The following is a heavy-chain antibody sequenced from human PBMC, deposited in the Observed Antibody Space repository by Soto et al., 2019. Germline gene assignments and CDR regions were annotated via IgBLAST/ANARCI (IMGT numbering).Heavy chain of an antibody. J-gene: IGHJ4*02. D-gene: IGHD2-2*01. CDR2: ISYDGSNK. CDR1: GFTFSSYA. Sequence: GGSLRLSCAASGFTFSSYAMHWVRQAPGKGLEWVAVISYDGSNKYYADSVKGRFTISRDNSKNTLYLQMNSLRAEDTAVYYCAREFGVVPDARGCVDYWGQGTLVTVSS. V-gene: IGHV3-30-3*01. CDR3: AREFGVVPDARGCVDY.